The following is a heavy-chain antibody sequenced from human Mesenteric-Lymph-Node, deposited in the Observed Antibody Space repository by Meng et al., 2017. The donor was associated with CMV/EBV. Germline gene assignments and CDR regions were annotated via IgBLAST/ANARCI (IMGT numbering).Heavy chain of an antibody. V-gene: IGHV1-46*01. CDR3: ASIAARPKVNYYYYGMDV. D-gene: IGHD6-6*01. CDR1: GYTFTSYY. Sequence: ASVKVSCKASGYTFTSYYTHWVRQAPGQGLEWMGIINPSGGSTSYAQKFQGRVTMTRDTSTSTVYMELSSLRSEDTAVYYCASIAARPKVNYYYYGMDVWGQGTTVTVSS. CDR2: INPSGGST. J-gene: IGHJ6*02.